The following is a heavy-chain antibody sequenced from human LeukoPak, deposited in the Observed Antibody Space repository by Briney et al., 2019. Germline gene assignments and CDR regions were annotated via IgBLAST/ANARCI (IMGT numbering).Heavy chain of an antibody. CDR1: SGSFSGYY. CDR3: ARAISVGAPFDY. Sequence: PSETLSLTCAVYSGSFSGYYWSWIRQPPGKGLEWIGEINHSGSTNYNPSLKSRVTVSVDKSKNQFSLKLSSVTAADTAVYYCARAISVGAPFDYWGQGTLVTVSS. CDR2: INHSGST. D-gene: IGHD1-26*01. J-gene: IGHJ4*02. V-gene: IGHV4-34*01.